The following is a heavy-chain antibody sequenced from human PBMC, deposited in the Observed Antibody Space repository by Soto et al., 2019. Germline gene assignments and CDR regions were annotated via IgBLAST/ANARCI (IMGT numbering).Heavy chain of an antibody. CDR1: GGTFSSYA. CDR3: ARDLVPAAFARKGGYYYYGTDV. D-gene: IGHD2-2*01. J-gene: IGHJ6*02. V-gene: IGHV1-69*13. Sequence: SVKVSCKASGGTFSSYAISCVRQAPGQGLEWMGGIIPIFGTANYAQKFQGRVTITADESTSTAYMELSSLRSEDTAVYYCARDLVPAAFARKGGYYYYGTDVWGQGTTVTVSS. CDR2: IIPIFGTA.